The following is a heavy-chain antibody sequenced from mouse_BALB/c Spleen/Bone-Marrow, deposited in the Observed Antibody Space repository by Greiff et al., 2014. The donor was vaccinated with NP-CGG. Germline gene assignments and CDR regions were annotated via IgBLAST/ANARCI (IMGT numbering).Heavy chain of an antibody. D-gene: IGHD1-2*01. CDR2: IDPAYGYT. J-gene: IGHJ4*01. V-gene: IGHV14-3*02. CDR3: ARVTAATSYYAMDF. Sequence: EVQLQQSGAELVEPGASVKLSCTGSGFNIKDTYIHWMKQRPEQGLEWIGRIDPAYGYTKYDPKFQAKATITADTFPNTSYRQLSSLAPEDSAVYYCARVTAATSYYAMDFWGQGTSVTVSS. CDR1: GFNIKDTY.